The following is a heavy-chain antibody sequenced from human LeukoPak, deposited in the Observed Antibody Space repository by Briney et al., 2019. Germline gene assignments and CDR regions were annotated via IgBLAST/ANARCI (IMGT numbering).Heavy chain of an antibody. CDR2: INHSGST. CDR1: GGPLGRFY. V-gene: IGHV4-34*01. CDR3: ARYIVVVTAIRNWFDP. Sequence: SETLSLTCGVSGGPLGRFYWSWIRQPPGKGLEWIGEINHSGSTNYNPSLKSRVTISVDTSKNQFSLKLSSVTAADTAVYYCARYIVVVTAIRNWFDPWGQGTLVTVSS. J-gene: IGHJ5*02. D-gene: IGHD2-21*02.